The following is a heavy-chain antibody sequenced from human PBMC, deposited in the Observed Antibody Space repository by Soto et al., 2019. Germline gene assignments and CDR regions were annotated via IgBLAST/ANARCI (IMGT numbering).Heavy chain of an antibody. V-gene: IGHV4-39*01. CDR3: ARDRTQQTIFDH. J-gene: IGHJ4*02. Sequence: SETLSLTCTVSGGSISSTIYYWGWIRQPPGKGLEWIGSIYYSGSTCYNPSLQSRVTISVDTSKNKFSLKLSSVTAADTAVYYCARDRTQQTIFDHWGQGNMVTVSS. D-gene: IGHD2-15*01. CDR2: IYYSGST. CDR1: GGSISSTIYY.